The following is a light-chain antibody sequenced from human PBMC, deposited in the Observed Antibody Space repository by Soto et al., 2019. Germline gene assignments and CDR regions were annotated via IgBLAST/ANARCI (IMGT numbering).Light chain of an antibody. V-gene: IGLV1-44*01. CDR2: SSN. J-gene: IGLJ3*02. CDR1: SSNIGSNA. Sequence: QSVLTQPPSASGTPGQRVTISCSGSSSNIGSNAVNWYQQLPGTAPKLLIYSSNRRPSGVPDRFSASKSGTSASLAISGLQSDDEADYYCAAWDDGLNGSNWVFGGGTKVTVL. CDR3: AAWDDGLNGSNWV.